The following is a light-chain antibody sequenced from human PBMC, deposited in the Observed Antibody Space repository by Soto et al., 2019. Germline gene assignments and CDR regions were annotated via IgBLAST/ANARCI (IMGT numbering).Light chain of an antibody. CDR1: SSDVGSYNL. Sequence: QSVLTQPASVSGSPGQSITISCTGTSSDVGSYNLVSWYQQHPGKAPKLMIYEVNKRPSGVSNRFSGSKSGNTASLTISWLQAEDEADYYCCSYAGSGAYVFGTGTKVTVL. CDR3: CSYAGSGAYV. CDR2: EVN. J-gene: IGLJ1*01. V-gene: IGLV2-23*02.